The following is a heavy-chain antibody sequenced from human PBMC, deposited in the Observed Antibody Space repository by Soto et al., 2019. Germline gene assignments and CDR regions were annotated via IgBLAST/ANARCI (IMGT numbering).Heavy chain of an antibody. CDR1: GFTFSNFW. V-gene: IGHV3-7*03. Sequence: EVQLVESGGGLVQPGGSLRLSCAASGFTFSNFWLTWVRQPPGKGLEWVANIKEDGGEIYYLDSVKGRFTISRDNAKNSLFLQMNSLRAEDTAVYYCARGWAALDCWGQGTLVTISS. CDR2: IKEDGGEI. CDR3: ARGWAALDC. J-gene: IGHJ4*02. D-gene: IGHD6-6*01.